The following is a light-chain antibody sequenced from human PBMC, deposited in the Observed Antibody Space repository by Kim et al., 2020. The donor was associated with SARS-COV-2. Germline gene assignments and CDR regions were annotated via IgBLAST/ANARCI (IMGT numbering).Light chain of an antibody. V-gene: IGLV2-14*03. CDR2: DVS. CDR1: SSDVGGYNY. J-gene: IGLJ3*02. CDR3: SSYTSSSTFGV. Sequence: SITISCTGTSSDVGGYNYVSWYQQHPGKAPKLMIYDVSKRPSGVSNRFSGSKSGNTASLTISGLQAEDEADYYCSSYTSSSTFGVLGGGTQLTVL.